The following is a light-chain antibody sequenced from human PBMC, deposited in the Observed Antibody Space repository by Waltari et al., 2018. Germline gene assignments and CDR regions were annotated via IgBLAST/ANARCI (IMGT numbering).Light chain of an antibody. V-gene: IGLV1-44*01. CDR2: GQK. CDR3: AAWDDSLNGFYV. Sequence: QSVLTPPPSASGTPGPRVTLPCFGTRPTLRRNTLHWSQHPPGTAPTLLIYGQKQRPSGVPDRFSGSKSGTSASLAISGLQSEDEAHYYCAAWDDSLNGFYVFGTGTKVTVL. J-gene: IGLJ1*01. CDR1: RPTLRRNT.